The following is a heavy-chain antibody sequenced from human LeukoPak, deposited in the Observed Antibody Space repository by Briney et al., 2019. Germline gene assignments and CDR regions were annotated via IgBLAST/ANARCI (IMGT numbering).Heavy chain of an antibody. D-gene: IGHD3-22*01. J-gene: IGHJ4*02. V-gene: IGHV1-69*05. CDR3: ALEYYHDSSGYYGSRPQGDY. Sequence: SVKVSCTASGGTFSSYAISWVRQAPGQGLEWMGGIIPIFGTANYAQKFQGRVTITTDESTSTAYMELSSLRSEDTAVYYCALEYYHDSSGYYGSRPQGDYWGQGTLVTVSS. CDR1: GGTFSSYA. CDR2: IIPIFGTA.